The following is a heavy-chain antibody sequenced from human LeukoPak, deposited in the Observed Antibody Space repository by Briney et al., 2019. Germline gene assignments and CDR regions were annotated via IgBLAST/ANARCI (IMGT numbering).Heavy chain of an antibody. Sequence: SQTLSLTCTVSGGSISSGGYSWSWIRQPPGKGLEWIGYIYHSGSTYYNPSLTSRVTISLDRSKNHFSLKLSSVTAADTAVHYCARERGYEGYFDFWGQGTLVTVSS. D-gene: IGHD5-12*01. J-gene: IGHJ4*02. V-gene: IGHV4-30-2*01. CDR2: IYHSGST. CDR3: ARERGYEGYFDF. CDR1: GGSISSGGYS.